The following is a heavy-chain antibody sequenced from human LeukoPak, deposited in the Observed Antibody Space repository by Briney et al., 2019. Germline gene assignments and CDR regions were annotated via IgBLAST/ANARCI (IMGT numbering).Heavy chain of an antibody. CDR1: GFTFSSYW. Sequence: GGSLRLSCAASGFTFSSYWMHWVRQAPGKGLEWVANIKLDGTEKYYVDSVKGRFTISRDNAENSLYLQMNSLRAEDTAVYYCASDRFYFGVWGQGTLVTVSS. D-gene: IGHD3-16*01. J-gene: IGHJ4*02. CDR2: IKLDGTEK. CDR3: ASDRFYFGV. V-gene: IGHV3-7*05.